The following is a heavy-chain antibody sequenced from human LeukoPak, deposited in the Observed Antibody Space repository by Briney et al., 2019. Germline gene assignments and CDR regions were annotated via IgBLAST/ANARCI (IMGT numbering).Heavy chain of an antibody. V-gene: IGHV1-69*04. CDR1: GGTFSSYA. Sequence: GASVKVSCKASGGTFSSYAISWVRQAPGQGLEWMGRIIPILGIANYAQKFQGRVTITADKSTSTAYMELSSLRSEDTAVYYCARDSLSDCGGDCYPSGGFDYWGQGTLVTVSS. CDR2: IIPILGIA. CDR3: ARDSLSDCGGDCYPSGGFDY. J-gene: IGHJ4*02. D-gene: IGHD2-21*02.